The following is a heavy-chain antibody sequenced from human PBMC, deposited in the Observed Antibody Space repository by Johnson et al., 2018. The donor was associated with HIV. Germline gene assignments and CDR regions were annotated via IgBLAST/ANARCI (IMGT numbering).Heavy chain of an antibody. Sequence: VQLVESGGGLAQPGGSLRISCQASGFNFNDYAMTWVRQAPGKGLVWVSRISSDGSSTYYADSVKGRFTISRDNARNTMFLQMNSLRAEDTAVYYCARSGPNWAFDFWGQGTMVTVSS. V-gene: IGHV3-74*02. CDR3: ARSGPNWAFDF. CDR2: ISSDGSST. D-gene: IGHD1-1*01. CDR1: GFNFNDYA. J-gene: IGHJ3*01.